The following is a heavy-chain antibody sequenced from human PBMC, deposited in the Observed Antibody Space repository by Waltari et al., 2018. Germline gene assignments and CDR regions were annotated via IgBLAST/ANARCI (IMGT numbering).Heavy chain of an antibody. CDR3: ARGLDRSKVGIY. J-gene: IGHJ4*02. CDR2: VHPSGST. D-gene: IGHD4-4*01. V-gene: IGHV4-34*01. Sequence: QVQLQQWGAGLLKPSETLSLTCAVYSGSFSGYYWSWVRQPPGKGLEWIGEVHPSGSTSYNPSLKSRGTRSVDTPKNEIALNRRSVTAADTAVYYCARGLDRSKVGIYWGQGTLVTVSS. CDR1: SGSFSGYY.